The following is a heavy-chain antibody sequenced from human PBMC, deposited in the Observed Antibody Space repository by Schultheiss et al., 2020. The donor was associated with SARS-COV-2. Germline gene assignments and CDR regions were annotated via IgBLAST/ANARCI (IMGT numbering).Heavy chain of an antibody. V-gene: IGHV1-2*02. D-gene: IGHD4-17*01. Sequence: ASVKVSCKASGYTFTGYYMHWVRQAPGQGLEWMGWINPNSGGTNYAQKFQGRVTMTRDMSTSTAYMELSSLRSEDTAVYYCAAGVASFPLTTVPPFDYWGQGTLVTVSS. J-gene: IGHJ4*02. CDR3: AAGVASFPLTTVPPFDY. CDR2: INPNSGGT. CDR1: GYTFTGYY.